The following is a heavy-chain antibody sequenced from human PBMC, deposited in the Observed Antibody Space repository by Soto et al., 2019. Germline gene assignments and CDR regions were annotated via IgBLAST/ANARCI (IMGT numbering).Heavy chain of an antibody. J-gene: IGHJ6*02. CDR2: ISGIGDDT. V-gene: IGHV3-23*01. CDR1: GFTFRNYA. Sequence: EVEVLESGGGLVQPGGSLRLSCAASGFTFRNYAMSWIRQAPGKGLEWVSGISGIGDDTHFGDSVKGRFTISRDNSKSPLFLQMNGLRADDTAIYYCEKGVVSGSYNYYYGTDVWGQGPTVIVS. CDR3: EKGVVSGSYNYYYGTDV. D-gene: IGHD1-26*01.